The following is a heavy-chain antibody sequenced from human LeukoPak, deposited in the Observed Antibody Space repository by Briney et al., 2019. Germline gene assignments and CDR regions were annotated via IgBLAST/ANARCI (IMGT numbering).Heavy chain of an antibody. J-gene: IGHJ3*02. CDR1: GFTFSGYE. CDR3: ARGGSSGYHYNAFDI. CDR2: ISISATTM. D-gene: IGHD3-22*01. V-gene: IGHV3-48*03. Sequence: GGSLRLSCAASGFTFSGYEMNWVRQAPGKGLEWVSYISISATTMYYADSVEGRFTISRDNSKTSLYLQMSSLRAEETAVYYCARGGSSGYHYNAFDIWGQGTMVTVSS.